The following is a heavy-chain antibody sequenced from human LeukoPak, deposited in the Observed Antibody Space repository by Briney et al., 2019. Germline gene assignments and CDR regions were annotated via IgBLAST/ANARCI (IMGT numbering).Heavy chain of an antibody. CDR1: GFTFSSYW. CDR2: INSDGITT. D-gene: IGHD6-19*01. Sequence: GGSLRLSCAASGFTFSSYWMHWVRQAPGKGLVWVSRINSDGITTSYADSVKGRFTISRDNAKNTLYLQMNSPRAEDTAVYYCARDMVAGGPDYWGQGTLITVSS. CDR3: ARDMVAGGPDY. J-gene: IGHJ4*02. V-gene: IGHV3-74*01.